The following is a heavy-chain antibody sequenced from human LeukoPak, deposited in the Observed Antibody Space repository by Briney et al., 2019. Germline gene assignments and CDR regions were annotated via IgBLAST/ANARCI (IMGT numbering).Heavy chain of an antibody. CDR3: ARDPNQRHLAYCGGDCCQESSGYFDY. CDR2: ISSSSSYI. J-gene: IGHJ4*02. V-gene: IGHV3-21*01. Sequence: PGGSLRLSCAASGFTFSSYSMNWVRQAPGKGLEWVSSISSSSSYIYYADSVKGRFTISRDNAKNSLYLQMNSLRAEDTAVYYCARDPNQRHLAYCGGDCCQESSGYFDYWGQGTLVTVSS. CDR1: GFTFSSYS. D-gene: IGHD2-21*01.